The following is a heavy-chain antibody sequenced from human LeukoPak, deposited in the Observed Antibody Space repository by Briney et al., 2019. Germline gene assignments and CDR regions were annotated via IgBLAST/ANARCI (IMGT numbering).Heavy chain of an antibody. Sequence: GGSLRLSCAASGFTFSSYSMNWVRLPPGKGLEWVSSISSTGTYTYYAVSVKGRFTISRDNAKNSLYLQMNSLRAEDTAVYYCAREDSSSSDYWGQGILVTVSS. CDR2: ISSTGTYT. J-gene: IGHJ4*02. D-gene: IGHD6-6*01. CDR3: AREDSSSSDY. V-gene: IGHV3-21*01. CDR1: GFTFSSYS.